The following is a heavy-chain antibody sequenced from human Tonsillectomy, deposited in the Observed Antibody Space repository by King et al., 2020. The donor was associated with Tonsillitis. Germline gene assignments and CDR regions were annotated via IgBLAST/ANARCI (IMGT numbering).Heavy chain of an antibody. CDR3: AKVGAGPFDS. CDR2: LSYDGGNK. CDR1: GFIFKSFG. D-gene: IGHD3-16*01. Sequence: VQLVQSGGGVVQPGGSLRLSCEASGFIFKSFGMHWVRQAPGKGLEWVARLSYDGGNKYYAESVKGRFTISRDNSEHTLYLQMNSRRGEDTAIYYCAKVGAGPFDSWGQGTLVTVSA. V-gene: IGHV3-30*18. J-gene: IGHJ4*02.